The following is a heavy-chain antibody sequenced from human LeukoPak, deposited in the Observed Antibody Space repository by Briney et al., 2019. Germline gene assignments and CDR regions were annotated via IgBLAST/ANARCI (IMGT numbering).Heavy chain of an antibody. Sequence: AGGSLRLSCAASGFTFNNYAMSGVRQAPVKGLEWVSAISGSGGSTYYADSVRGRFTISRDNSKNTLSLEMNSLRDEDTAVYYCARAQTYYGSGSYLYWGQGTLVTVSS. J-gene: IGHJ4*02. V-gene: IGHV3-23*01. CDR2: ISGSGGST. CDR3: ARAQTYYGSGSYLY. D-gene: IGHD3-10*01. CDR1: GFTFNNYA.